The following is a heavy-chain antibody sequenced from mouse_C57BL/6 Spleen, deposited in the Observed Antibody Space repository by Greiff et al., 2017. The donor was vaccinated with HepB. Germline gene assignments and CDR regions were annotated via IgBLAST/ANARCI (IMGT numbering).Heavy chain of an antibody. CDR3: ARTSTGYYFDY. V-gene: IGHV7-3*01. CDR2: IRNKANGYTT. D-gene: IGHD4-1*02. Sequence: EVKLVESGGGLVQPGGSLSLSCAASGFTFTDYYMSWVRQPPGKALEWLGFIRNKANGYTTEYSASVKGRFTISKDNSQSILYLQMIALRAEDSATYYCARTSTGYYFDYWGQGTTLTVSS. CDR1: GFTFTDYY. J-gene: IGHJ2*01.